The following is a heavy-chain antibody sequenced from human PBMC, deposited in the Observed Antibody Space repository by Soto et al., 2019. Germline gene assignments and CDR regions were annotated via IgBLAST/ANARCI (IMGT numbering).Heavy chain of an antibody. D-gene: IGHD3-3*01. V-gene: IGHV3-30-3*01. CDR3: ARAGPLGFLEWLLSDFDY. CDR2: ISYDGSNK. Sequence: GESLKISCAASGFTFSSYAMHWVRQAPGKGLEWVAVISYDGSNKYYADSVKGRFTISRDNSKNTLYLQMNSLRAEDTAVYYCARAGPLGFLEWLLSDFDYWGQGTLVTVSS. J-gene: IGHJ4*02. CDR1: GFTFSSYA.